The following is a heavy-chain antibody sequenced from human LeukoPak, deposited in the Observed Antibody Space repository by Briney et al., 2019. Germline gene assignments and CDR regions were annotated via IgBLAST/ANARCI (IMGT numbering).Heavy chain of an antibody. CDR2: IRSKAYGGTT. D-gene: IGHD2-2*01. Sequence: PGRSLRLSCTASGFTFGDYAMSWVRQAPGKGLEWVGFIRSKAYGGTTEYAASVKGRFTISRDDSKSIAYLQMNSLKTEDTAVYYCTRTPHEGYCSSTSRYYYMDVWGKGTTVTVSS. CDR1: GFTFGDYA. CDR3: TRTPHEGYCSSTSRYYYMDV. J-gene: IGHJ6*03. V-gene: IGHV3-49*04.